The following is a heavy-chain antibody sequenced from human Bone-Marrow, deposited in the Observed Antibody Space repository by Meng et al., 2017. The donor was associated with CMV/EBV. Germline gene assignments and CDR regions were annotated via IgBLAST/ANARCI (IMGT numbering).Heavy chain of an antibody. D-gene: IGHD2-2*01. CDR2: IYYSGST. CDR1: GGSISSYY. Sequence: SETLSLTCTVSGGSISSYYWGWIRQPPGRGLEWIGSIYYSGSTYYNPSLKSRVIMSVDTSKNQLSLKVTSVTAADTAVYYCARRGYCTNISCPDWFDPWGQGTLVTVSS. CDR3: ARRGYCTNISCPDWFDP. V-gene: IGHV4-39*07. J-gene: IGHJ5*02.